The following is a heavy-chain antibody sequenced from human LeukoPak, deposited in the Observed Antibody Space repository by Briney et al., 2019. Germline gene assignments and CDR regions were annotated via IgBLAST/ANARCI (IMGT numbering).Heavy chain of an antibody. CDR1: GYTFTSHG. J-gene: IGHJ6*04. CDR3: ARDLRYSSGLSASGMDV. D-gene: IGHD6-19*01. V-gene: IGHV1-18*01. Sequence: ASVKVSCKASGYTFTSHGISWGRQAPGQGLEWMGWISTYNGNTNYAQKLQGRVSMTTDTSTSTAYMDLRSLISDDTAVDYCARDLRYSSGLSASGMDVSGKGTTVTISP. CDR2: ISTYNGNT.